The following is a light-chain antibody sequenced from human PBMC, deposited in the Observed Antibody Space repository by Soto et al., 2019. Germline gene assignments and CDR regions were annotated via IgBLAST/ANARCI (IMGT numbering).Light chain of an antibody. CDR3: QQRSNWRFT. CDR1: QCVSSY. CDR2: DAS. V-gene: IGKV3-11*01. J-gene: IGKJ3*01. Sequence: EIVLTQSPATLSLSPGERATISCRASQCVSSYLAWYQQKPGQAPRLLIYDASNRATGIPARFSGSGSGTDFTLTISSLEPEDFAVYYCQQRSNWRFTFGPGTKVDIK.